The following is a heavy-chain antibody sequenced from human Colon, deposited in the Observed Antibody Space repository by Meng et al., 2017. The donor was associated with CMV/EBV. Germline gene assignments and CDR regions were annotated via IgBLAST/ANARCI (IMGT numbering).Heavy chain of an antibody. CDR2: ISSSSTYI. D-gene: IGHD3-10*01. CDR1: GFTFSDYS. V-gene: IGHV3-21*01. J-gene: IGHJ4*02. Sequence: GESLKISCATSGFTFSDYSMNWVRQAPGKGLEWVSSISSSSTYIYYADSVTGRFTISRDNAKNSLYLQMNSLRVEDTAVYYCARHYFGSGSYPAYWGQGTLVTVSS. CDR3: ARHYFGSGSYPAY.